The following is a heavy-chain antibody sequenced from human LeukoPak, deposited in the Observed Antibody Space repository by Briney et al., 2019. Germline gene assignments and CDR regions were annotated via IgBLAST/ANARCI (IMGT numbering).Heavy chain of an antibody. D-gene: IGHD3-10*01. CDR1: GFTFSNAW. J-gene: IGHJ4*02. CDR2: IKSKTDGGTT. Sequence: GGSLRLSCAASGFTFSNAWMSWVRQAPGKGLEWVGRIKSKTDGGTTDYAAPVKGRFTISRDDSKNTLYLQMNSLKTEDTAVYHCTTGLWFGELLTDYWGQGTLVTVSS. CDR3: TTGLWFGELLTDY. V-gene: IGHV3-15*01.